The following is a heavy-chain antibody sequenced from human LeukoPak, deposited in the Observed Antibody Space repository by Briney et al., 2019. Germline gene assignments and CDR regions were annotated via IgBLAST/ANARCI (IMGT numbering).Heavy chain of an antibody. V-gene: IGHV3-7*04. Sequence: PGGSLRLSCAASGFXISSYWMNWVRQAPGKGLEWVANIKQDGSEKYYVDSVKGRFTISRDNAKNSLYLQMNSLRAEDTAVYYCARDLSGYGSSWGQGTLVTVSS. CDR2: IKQDGSEK. J-gene: IGHJ4*02. CDR3: ARDLSGYGSS. D-gene: IGHD6-13*01. CDR1: GFXISSYW.